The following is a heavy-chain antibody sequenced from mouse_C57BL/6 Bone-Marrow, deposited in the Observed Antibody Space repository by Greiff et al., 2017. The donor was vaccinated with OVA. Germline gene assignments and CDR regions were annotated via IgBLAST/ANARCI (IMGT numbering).Heavy chain of an antibody. D-gene: IGHD1-1*01. CDR2: IYPRSGNT. V-gene: IGHV1-81*01. CDR1: GYTFTSYG. CDR3: AEITTVVARDLAY. Sequence: QVQLKESGAELARPGASVKLSCKASGYTFTSYGISWVKQRTGQGLEWIGEIYPRSGNTYYNEKFKGKATLTADKSSSTAYMELRSLTSEDSAVYFCAEITTVVARDLAYWGQGTLVTVSA. J-gene: IGHJ3*01.